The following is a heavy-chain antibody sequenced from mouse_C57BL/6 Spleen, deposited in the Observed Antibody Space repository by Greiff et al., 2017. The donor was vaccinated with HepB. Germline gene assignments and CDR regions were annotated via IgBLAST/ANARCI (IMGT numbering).Heavy chain of an antibody. D-gene: IGHD1-1*01. CDR1: GFTFTDYY. CDR3: ARYGATFTTVVSYWYFDV. V-gene: IGHV7-3*01. CDR2: IRNKANGYTT. J-gene: IGHJ1*03. Sequence: EVMLVESGGGLVQPGGSLSLSCAASGFTFTDYYMSWVRQPPGKALEWLGFIRNKANGYTTAYSASVKGRFTISRDNSQSILYLQMNALRAEDSATYYGARYGATFTTVVSYWYFDVWGKGTTVTVSS.